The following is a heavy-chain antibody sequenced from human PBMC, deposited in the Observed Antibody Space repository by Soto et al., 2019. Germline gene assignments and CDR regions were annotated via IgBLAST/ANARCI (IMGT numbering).Heavy chain of an antibody. V-gene: IGHV2-5*02. Sequence: QITLKESGPTLVKPTQTLTLTCTFSGFSLSTSGVGVGWIRQPPGKTLEWLALIYWDDDKRYSPSLKSRLTITKDTTKNQVVLIMTNMDPVDTAPYYCAHRLTGVWFGPWGQGILVTVSS. J-gene: IGHJ5*02. CDR1: GFSLSTSGVG. CDR3: AHRLTGVWFGP. D-gene: IGHD2-8*01. CDR2: IYWDDDK.